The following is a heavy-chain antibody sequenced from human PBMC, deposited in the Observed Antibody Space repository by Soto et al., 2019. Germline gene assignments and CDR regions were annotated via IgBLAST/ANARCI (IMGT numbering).Heavy chain of an antibody. Sequence: PSETLSLTCAVSGYSISSGYQWGWIRQPPGKGLEWIGNIFHSGTTSYNPSLKSQVTVSVDTSKNQISLNLTSVTAADTAIYYCARDFFGNHYFDFWGQGILVTVSS. D-gene: IGHD3-10*01. CDR2: IFHSGTT. J-gene: IGHJ4*02. V-gene: IGHV4-38-2*02. CDR1: GYSISSGYQ. CDR3: ARDFFGNHYFDF.